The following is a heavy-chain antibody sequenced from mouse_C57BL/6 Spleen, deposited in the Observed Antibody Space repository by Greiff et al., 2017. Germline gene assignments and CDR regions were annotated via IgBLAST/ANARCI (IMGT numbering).Heavy chain of an antibody. V-gene: IGHV1-7*01. D-gene: IGHD2-12*01. Sequence: VKLVESGAELAKPGASVKLSCKASGYTFTSYWMHWVKQRPGQGLEWIGYINPSSGYTKSNQKFKDKATLTAAKSSRTADMPLSSLTYEDAAVYYCASWVFYCYDEGGYAMDYWGQGTSVTVSS. J-gene: IGHJ4*01. CDR1: GYTFTSYW. CDR3: ASWVFYCYDEGGYAMDY. CDR2: INPSSGYT.